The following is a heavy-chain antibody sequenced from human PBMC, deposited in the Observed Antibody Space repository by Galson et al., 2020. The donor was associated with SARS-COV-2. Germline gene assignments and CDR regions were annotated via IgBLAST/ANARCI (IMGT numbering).Heavy chain of an antibody. CDR3: AVALAVAGTGYYYYGMDV. CDR2: FDPEDGET. Sequence: ASVKVSCKVSGYTLTELSMHWVRQAPGKGRERMGGFDPEDGETIYEQKCQGSVTMTEDTSTDTAYMELSSLRSEDTAVYYCAVALAVAGTGYYYYGMDVWGQGTTVTVSS. CDR1: GYTLTELS. V-gene: IGHV1-24*01. J-gene: IGHJ6*02. D-gene: IGHD6-19*01.